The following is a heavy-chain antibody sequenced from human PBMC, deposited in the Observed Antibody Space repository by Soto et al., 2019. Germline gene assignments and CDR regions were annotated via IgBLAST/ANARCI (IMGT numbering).Heavy chain of an antibody. Sequence: WWSLRLSCSASGFTFSDYSMSWFRQTPERGLEWVSTLTRGGTSYYADSVQGRFTVSRDNSKNTVSLQMHSLRAEDTALYYCTKRATTVPTPGNYFDSWGQGTLVTVSS. CDR1: GFTFSDYS. CDR2: LTRGGTS. J-gene: IGHJ4*02. CDR3: TKRATTVPTPGNYFDS. V-gene: IGHV3-23*01. D-gene: IGHD1-1*01.